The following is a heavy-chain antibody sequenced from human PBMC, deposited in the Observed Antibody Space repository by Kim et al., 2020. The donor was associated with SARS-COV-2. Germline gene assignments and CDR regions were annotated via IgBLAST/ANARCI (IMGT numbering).Heavy chain of an antibody. D-gene: IGHD3-10*01. J-gene: IGHJ1*01. V-gene: IGHV1-69*04. CDR2: IIPILGIA. CDR3: ASFWRGAYYGSGSEYFQH. CDR1: GGTFSSYA. Sequence: SVKVSCKASGGTFSSYAISWVRQAPGQGLEWMGRIIPILGIANYAQKFQGRVTITADKSTSTAYMELSSLRSEDTAVYYCASFWRGAYYGSGSEYFQHWGQGTLVTVSS.